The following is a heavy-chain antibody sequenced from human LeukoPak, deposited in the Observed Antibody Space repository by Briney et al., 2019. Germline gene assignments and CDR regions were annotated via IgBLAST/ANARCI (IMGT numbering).Heavy chain of an antibody. J-gene: IGHJ2*01. Sequence: GGSLRLSCAASGFTFSSYAMHWVRQAPGKGLEWVAVISYDGSNKYYADSVKGRFTISRDNSKNTLYLQMNSLRAEDTAVYYCARDGTLTEYFDLWGRGTLVTVSS. CDR1: GFTFSSYA. D-gene: IGHD1-14*01. CDR3: ARDGTLTEYFDL. CDR2: ISYDGSNK. V-gene: IGHV3-30-3*01.